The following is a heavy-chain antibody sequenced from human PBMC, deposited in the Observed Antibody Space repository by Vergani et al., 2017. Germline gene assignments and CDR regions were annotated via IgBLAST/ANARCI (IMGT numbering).Heavy chain of an antibody. V-gene: IGHV3-23*01. CDR3: VKDAGSYENFFDS. J-gene: IGHJ4*02. CDR2: LTEGGGST. CDR1: GFTFSTYA. D-gene: IGHD1-26*01. Sequence: EVQLLESGGSLKQPGGSVRLSCAASGFTFSTYAMHWVRQARGKGLEWVSALTEGGGSTYYAYSFKGRFIISRDNSRDTLYLQMNSLRPEDTATYYCVKDAGSYENFFDSWGQGTLVTVSS.